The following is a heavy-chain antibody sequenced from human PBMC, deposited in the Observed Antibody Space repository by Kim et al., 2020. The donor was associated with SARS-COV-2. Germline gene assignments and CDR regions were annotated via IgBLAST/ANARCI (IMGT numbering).Heavy chain of an antibody. Sequence: GGSLRLSCAASGFTFSSYSMNWVRQAPGKGLEWVSSISSSSSYIYYADSVKGRFTISRDNAKNSLYLQMNSLRAEDTAVYYCAREGHYYDSSGYYWGQGTLVTVSS. CDR2: ISSSSSYI. D-gene: IGHD3-22*01. CDR1: GFTFSSYS. V-gene: IGHV3-21*01. J-gene: IGHJ4*02. CDR3: AREGHYYDSSGYY.